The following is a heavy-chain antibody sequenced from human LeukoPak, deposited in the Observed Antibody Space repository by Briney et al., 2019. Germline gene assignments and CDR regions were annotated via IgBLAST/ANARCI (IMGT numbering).Heavy chain of an antibody. CDR3: ARDYNDSSGYFGY. V-gene: IGHV1-69*05. CDR2: VIPIFGTA. J-gene: IGHJ4*02. CDR1: GGTFSSYA. D-gene: IGHD3-22*01. Sequence: SVKVSCKASGGTFSSYAISWVRQAPGQGLEWMGGVIPIFGTANYAQKFQGRVTITTDESTSTAYMELSSLRSEDTAVYYCARDYNDSSGYFGYWGQGTLVTVSS.